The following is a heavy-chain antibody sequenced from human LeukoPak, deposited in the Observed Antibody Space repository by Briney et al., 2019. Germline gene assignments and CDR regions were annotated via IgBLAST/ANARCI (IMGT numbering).Heavy chain of an antibody. CDR3: ARDSSGYYATPADY. V-gene: IGHV1-69*04. Sequence: SVKVSCKASGGTFSNYAISWVRQAPGQGLEWMGRIIPILGIANYAQKFQGRVTITADKSTSTAYRELSSLRSEDTAVYYCARDSSGYYATPADYWGQGTLVTVSS. CDR1: GGTFSNYA. J-gene: IGHJ4*02. D-gene: IGHD3-22*01. CDR2: IIPILGIA.